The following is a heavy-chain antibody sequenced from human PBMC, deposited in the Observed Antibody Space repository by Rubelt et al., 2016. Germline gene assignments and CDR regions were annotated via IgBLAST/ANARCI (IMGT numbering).Heavy chain of an antibody. CDR2: ISSSSSTI. J-gene: IGHJ5*02. CDR3: ARGGPGRRAARPFRWFDP. V-gene: IGHV3-48*01. D-gene: IGHD6-6*01. Sequence: APGKGLEWVSYISSSSSTIYYADSVKGRFTISRDNAKNSLYLQMNSLRSEDTAVYYCARGGPGRRAARPFRWFDPWGQGTLVTVSS.